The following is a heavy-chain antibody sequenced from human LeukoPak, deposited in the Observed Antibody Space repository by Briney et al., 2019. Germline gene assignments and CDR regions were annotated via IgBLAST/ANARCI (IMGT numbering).Heavy chain of an antibody. V-gene: IGHV3-30*04. D-gene: IGHD5-18*01. CDR1: AFTFRSSA. CDR2: TSYDGRNK. J-gene: IGHJ4*02. Sequence: PGGSLRLSCAASAFTFRSSAMHGVRQAPGKGLEWVAVTSYDGRNKYYADSAKGRFTISRDNSKNTLYLQMNSLRPEDTAVYYCARDGYGLDSPMVSTNFDYWGRGTLVTVSS. CDR3: ARDGYGLDSPMVSTNFDY.